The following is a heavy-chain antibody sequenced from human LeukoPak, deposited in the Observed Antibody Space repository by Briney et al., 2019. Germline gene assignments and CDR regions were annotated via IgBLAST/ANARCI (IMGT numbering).Heavy chain of an antibody. J-gene: IGHJ4*02. CDR1: GYTFTSYA. CDR2: MNAGNGNT. Sequence: GASVKVSCKASGYTFTSYAMHWVRQAPGQRLEWMGWMNAGNGNTKYSQKFQGRVTITRDTSASTAYMELSSLRSEDTAVYYCARAGYYYDSSGYYEAHLDYWGQGTLVTVSS. D-gene: IGHD3-22*01. CDR3: ARAGYYYDSSGYYEAHLDY. V-gene: IGHV1-3*01.